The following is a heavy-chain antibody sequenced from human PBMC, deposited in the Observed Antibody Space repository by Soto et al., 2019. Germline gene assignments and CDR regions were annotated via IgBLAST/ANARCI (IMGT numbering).Heavy chain of an antibody. CDR2: ISAYNGNT. CDR3: ARGGYYDSSGSRNYHYYGMDV. CDR1: GYTFINYG. D-gene: IGHD3-22*01. J-gene: IGHJ6*02. Sequence: GASVKVSCKASGYTFINYGINWVRQAPGQRLERMGWISAYNGNTNYAQKLQGRVTMTTDTSSRTAYMALRSLSSDDTAVYFCARGGYYDSSGSRNYHYYGMDVWGQGTTVTVSS. V-gene: IGHV1-18*01.